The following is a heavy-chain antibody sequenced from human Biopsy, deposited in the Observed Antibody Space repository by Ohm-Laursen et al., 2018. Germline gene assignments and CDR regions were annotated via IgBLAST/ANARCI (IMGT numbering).Heavy chain of an antibody. D-gene: IGHD1-26*01. J-gene: IGHJ4*02. CDR3: ATFRASWDTTQGGDY. CDR1: GVSISVDGYY. Sequence: TLSLTCTVSGVSISVDGYYWAWIRQLPGKGLDWIGYIYHSGTTYYNPSLKSRLTMSVDTSKNEFSLRLRSVTAADTAVYFCATFRASWDTTQGGDYWGQGTLDTVSS. V-gene: IGHV4-31*03. CDR2: IYHSGTT.